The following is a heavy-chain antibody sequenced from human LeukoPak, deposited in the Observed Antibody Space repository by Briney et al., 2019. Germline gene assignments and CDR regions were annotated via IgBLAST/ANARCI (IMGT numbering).Heavy chain of an antibody. CDR3: AKRQWLVQVDAFDI. D-gene: IGHD6-19*01. CDR2: IYYSGST. CDR1: SGSIGSSSYY. V-gene: IGHV4-39*01. Sequence: SETLSLTCTVSSGSIGSSSYYWGWIRQPPGKGLEWIGSIYYSGSTYYNPSPKSRVTISVDTSKNQFSLKLSSVTAADTAVYYCAKRQWLVQVDAFDIWGQGTMVTVSS. J-gene: IGHJ3*02.